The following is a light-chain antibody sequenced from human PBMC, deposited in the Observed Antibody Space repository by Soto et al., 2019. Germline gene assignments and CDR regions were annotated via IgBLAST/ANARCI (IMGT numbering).Light chain of an antibody. Sequence: QSVLTQPASVSGSPGQSITISCTGTSSDVGGYNYVSWYQQHPGKAPKLMIYEVSNRPSGVSNRFSGSKSGNTASLTISGLQVEDEADYYCSSYTSNSTWVFGGGTKLTVL. CDR3: SSYTSNSTWV. CDR2: EVS. J-gene: IGLJ3*02. V-gene: IGLV2-14*01. CDR1: SSDVGGYNY.